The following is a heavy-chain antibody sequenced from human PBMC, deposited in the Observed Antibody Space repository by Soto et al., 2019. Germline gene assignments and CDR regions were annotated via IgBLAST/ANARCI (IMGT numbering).Heavy chain of an antibody. Sequence: QVQLVQSGAEVNKPGASVTVSCTASGYTFTTYYIHWVRQPPGQGLEWMGIINPSGGSTSYAQKFQGRVTMTRDTSTSTVYMEVSGLRSEDTAVYYCARDQEPSTLYYDYYYMDVWGKGTTVTVSS. J-gene: IGHJ6*03. V-gene: IGHV1-46*03. CDR1: GYTFTTYY. CDR3: ARDQEPSTLYYDYYYMDV. CDR2: INPSGGST.